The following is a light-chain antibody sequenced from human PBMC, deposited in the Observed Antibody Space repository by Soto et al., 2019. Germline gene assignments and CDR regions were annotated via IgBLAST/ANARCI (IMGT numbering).Light chain of an antibody. V-gene: IGKV1-5*01. CDR3: QQYNSYSPKRT. CDR1: QSISSW. J-gene: IGKJ1*01. Sequence: DIQMTQSPSTLSASVGDRVTITCRASQSISSWLAWYQQKPGKAPKLLIYDASSLESGVPSRFSGSGSGTEFTLTISRLQPDDFATYYCQQYNSYSPKRTFGQGTKVEIK. CDR2: DAS.